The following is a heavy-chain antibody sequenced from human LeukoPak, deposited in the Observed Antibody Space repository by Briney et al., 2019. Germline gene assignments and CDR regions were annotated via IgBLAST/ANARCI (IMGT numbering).Heavy chain of an antibody. CDR2: INHSEST. J-gene: IGHJ4*02. V-gene: IGHV4-34*01. CDR3: ARGNAEWSQYYYDSSGSQNYFDY. Sequence: SETLSLTCAVYGGSFSGYYWSWIRQPPGKGLDWIGEINHSESTNYNPSLKSRVTISVDTSKNQFSLKLSSVTAADTAVYYCARGNAEWSQYYYDSSGSQNYFDYWGQGTLVTVSS. D-gene: IGHD3-22*01. CDR1: GGSFSGYY.